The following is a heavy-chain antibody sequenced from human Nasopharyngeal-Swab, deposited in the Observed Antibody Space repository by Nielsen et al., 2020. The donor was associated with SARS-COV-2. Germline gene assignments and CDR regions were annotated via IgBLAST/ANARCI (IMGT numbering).Heavy chain of an antibody. J-gene: IGHJ4*02. CDR2: INPTGGST. CDR3: ARARGGYCSGGSCYFDY. V-gene: IGHV1-46*01. CDR1: GYTFTNHF. Sequence: ASVKVSCKASGYTFTNHFMHWVRQAPGQGLELMGIINPTGGSTSYAQKFQGRVTMTRDTSTSTVYMELSSLGSEDTAVYYCARARGGYCSGGSCYFDYWGQGTLVTVSS. D-gene: IGHD2-15*01.